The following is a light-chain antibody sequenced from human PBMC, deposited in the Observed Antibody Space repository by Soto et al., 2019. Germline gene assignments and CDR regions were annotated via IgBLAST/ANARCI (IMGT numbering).Light chain of an antibody. Sequence: IVMTQSPATLSVSQGERATLSCRASQSVSSNYLALYPQKPGHAPRLIIYGASRRATGIPDRFSGSGSGTDFTLXXSXLEPEDFAVYYCQQYGSSPPIPCGQGTRLEIK. CDR3: QQYGSSPPIP. J-gene: IGKJ5*01. V-gene: IGKV3-20*01. CDR2: GAS. CDR1: QSVSSNY.